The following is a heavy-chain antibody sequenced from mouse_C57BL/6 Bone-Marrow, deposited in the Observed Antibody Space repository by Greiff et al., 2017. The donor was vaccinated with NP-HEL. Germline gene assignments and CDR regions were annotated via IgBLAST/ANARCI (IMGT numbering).Heavy chain of an antibody. Sequence: EVQVVESGGGLVKPGGSLKLSCAASGFTFSDYGMHWVRQAPEKGLEWVAYISSGSSTIYYADTVKGRFTISRDNAKNTLFLQMTSLRSEDTAMYYCARQGAFYDYAMDYWGQGTSVTVSS. CDR3: ARQGAFYDYAMDY. CDR2: ISSGSSTI. V-gene: IGHV5-17*01. CDR1: GFTFSDYG. J-gene: IGHJ4*01. D-gene: IGHD1-1*01.